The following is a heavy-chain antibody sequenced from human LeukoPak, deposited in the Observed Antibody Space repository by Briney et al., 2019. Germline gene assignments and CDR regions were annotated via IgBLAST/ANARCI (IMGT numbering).Heavy chain of an antibody. Sequence: PGGSLRLSCAASGFTFSSYEMNWVRQAPGKGLEWVSYISSSGSTIYYAESVKGRFTISRDNGKNSLYLQMNSLRAEDTAVYYCARERSLDSSSWYYYYYGMDVWGQGTTVTVSS. CDR2: ISSSGSTI. J-gene: IGHJ6*02. V-gene: IGHV3-48*03. CDR3: ARERSLDSSSWYYYYYGMDV. D-gene: IGHD6-13*01. CDR1: GFTFSSYE.